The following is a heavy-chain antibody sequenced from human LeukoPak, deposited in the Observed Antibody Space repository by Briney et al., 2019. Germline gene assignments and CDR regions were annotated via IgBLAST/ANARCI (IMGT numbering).Heavy chain of an antibody. CDR2: IYYSGST. CDR3: ARGRGDYGLNYFDY. J-gene: IGHJ4*02. CDR1: GNSISSSSYY. D-gene: IGHD4-17*01. V-gene: IGHV4-39*01. Sequence: SETLSLTCTVSGNSISSSSYYWGWFRQPPGKGLEWIGSIYYSGSTYYNPSLKSRVTMSVDTSKNQFSLKLSSVTAADTAVYYCARGRGDYGLNYFDYWGQGTLVTVSS.